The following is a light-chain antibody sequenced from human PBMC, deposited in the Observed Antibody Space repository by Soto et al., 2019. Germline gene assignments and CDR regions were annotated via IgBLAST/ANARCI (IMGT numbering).Light chain of an antibody. J-gene: IGKJ2*01. CDR3: QQYNNWPPYT. CDR1: QSVSSN. CDR2: GAS. Sequence: EIVMTQSPATLSVSPGERATLSCRASQSVSSNLVWYQQKPGQAPRLLIYGASTRATGIPARFSGSGSGTEFTLTISSLQSEDFAVYYWQQYNNWPPYTFGQGTKLEIK. V-gene: IGKV3-15*01.